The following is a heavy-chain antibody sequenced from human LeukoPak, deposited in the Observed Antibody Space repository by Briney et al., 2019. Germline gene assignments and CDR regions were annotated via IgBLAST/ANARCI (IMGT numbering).Heavy chain of an antibody. V-gene: IGHV4-30-4*01. Sequence: SETLSLTCTVSGGSISSGDYYWSWIRQPPGKGLEWIGYIYYSGSTYYNPSLKSRVTISVDTSKNQFSLELSSVTAADTAVYYCARASGDLYLSDYWGQGTLVTVSS. CDR2: IYYSGST. CDR3: ARASGDLYLSDY. J-gene: IGHJ4*02. D-gene: IGHD4-17*01. CDR1: GGSISSGDYY.